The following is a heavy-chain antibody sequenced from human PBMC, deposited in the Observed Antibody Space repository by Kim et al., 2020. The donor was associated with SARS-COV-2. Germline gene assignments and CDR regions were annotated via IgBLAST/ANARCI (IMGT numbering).Heavy chain of an antibody. Sequence: NNSPPHKSRVTISVDTSKNQFSLKLSSVTAAETAVYYCARGIAAQRIFDYWGQGTLVTVSS. J-gene: IGHJ4*02. CDR3: ARGIAAQRIFDY. D-gene: IGHD6-6*01. V-gene: IGHV4-34*01.